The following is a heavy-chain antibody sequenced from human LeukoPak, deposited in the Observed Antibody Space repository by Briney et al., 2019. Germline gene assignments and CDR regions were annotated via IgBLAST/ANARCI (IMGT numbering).Heavy chain of an antibody. V-gene: IGHV4-34*01. D-gene: IGHD3-22*01. CDR3: ATTGYYYDSSGYYFDY. J-gene: IGHJ4*02. CDR1: GGSFSGYY. Sequence: SETLSLTCAVYGGSFSGYYWSWIRQPPGKGLEWIGEIYHSGSTNYSPSLKSRVTISVDTSKNQFSLKLSSVTASDTAMYYCATTGYYYDSSGYYFDYWGQGTLVTVSS. CDR2: IYHSGST.